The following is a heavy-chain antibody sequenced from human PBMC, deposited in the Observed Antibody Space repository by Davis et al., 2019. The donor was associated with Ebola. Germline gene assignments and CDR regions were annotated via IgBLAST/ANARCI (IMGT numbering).Heavy chain of an antibody. CDR2: IKSKTDGGTT. D-gene: IGHD3-22*01. CDR1: GFTFSNAW. J-gene: IGHJ6*02. CDR3: TTRDNYYDSSGYYWYHYGMDV. Sequence: GGSLRLSCAASGFTFSNAWMNWVRQAPGKGLEWVGRIKSKTDGGTTDYAAPVKGRFTISRDDSKNTLYLQMNSLKTEDTAVYYCTTRDNYYDSSGYYWYHYGMDVWGQGTTVTVSS. V-gene: IGHV3-15*07.